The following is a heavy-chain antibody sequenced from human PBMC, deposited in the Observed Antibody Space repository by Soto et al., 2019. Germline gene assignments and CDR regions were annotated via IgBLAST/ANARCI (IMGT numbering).Heavy chain of an antibody. Sequence: GGSLRLSCAASGFTFSSYSMNWVRQAPGKWLEWVSYISSSSSTIYYADSVEGRFTISRDNAKNSLYLQMNSLRAEDTAVYYCARDRVVVVVAATLDAFDIWGQGTMVTVSS. CDR1: GFTFSSYS. CDR3: ARDRVVVVVAATLDAFDI. D-gene: IGHD2-15*01. CDR2: ISSSSSTI. V-gene: IGHV3-48*01. J-gene: IGHJ3*02.